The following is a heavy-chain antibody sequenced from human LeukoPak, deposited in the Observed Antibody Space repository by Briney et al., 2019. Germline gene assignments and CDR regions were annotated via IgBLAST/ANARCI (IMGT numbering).Heavy chain of an antibody. D-gene: IGHD3-16*01. J-gene: IGHJ4*02. V-gene: IGHV4-38-2*02. CDR1: GYSISSGYY. Sequence: SETLSLTCTVSGYSISSGYYWGWIRQPPGKGLEWIGSIYHSGSTYYNPSLKSRVTILVDTSKNQFSLKLSSVTAADTAVYYFARDRVGDYFDYWGQGTLVTVSS. CDR2: IYHSGST. CDR3: ARDRVGDYFDY.